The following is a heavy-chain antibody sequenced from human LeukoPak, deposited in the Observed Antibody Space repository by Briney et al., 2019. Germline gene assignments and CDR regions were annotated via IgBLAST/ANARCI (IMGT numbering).Heavy chain of an antibody. CDR2: ISAYNGNT. CDR1: GYTFTSYG. J-gene: IGHJ5*02. Sequence: ASVKVSCKASGYTFTSYGISWVRQAPGQGLEWMGWISAYNGNTNYAQKLQGRVTMTTDTSTSTAYMELRSLRSDDTAVYYCARDVRPFMLGVNWFDPWGQGTLVTVSS. D-gene: IGHD3-10*02. V-gene: IGHV1-18*01. CDR3: ARDVRPFMLGVNWFDP.